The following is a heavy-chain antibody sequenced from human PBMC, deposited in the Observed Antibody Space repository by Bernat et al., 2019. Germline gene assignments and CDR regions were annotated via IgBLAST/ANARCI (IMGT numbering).Heavy chain of an antibody. V-gene: IGHV1-46*03. CDR2: INPSGGST. Sequence: QVQLVQSGAEVKKPGASVKVSCKASGYTFTSYYMHWVRQAPGQGLEWMGIINPSGGSTSYAQKFQGRVTMTRDTSTSTVYMELSSLRSEDMAVYYCASEDYDSSGYYPHAGDYWGQGTLVTVSS. CDR3: ASEDYDSSGYYPHAGDY. J-gene: IGHJ4*02. D-gene: IGHD3-22*01. CDR1: GYTFTSYY.